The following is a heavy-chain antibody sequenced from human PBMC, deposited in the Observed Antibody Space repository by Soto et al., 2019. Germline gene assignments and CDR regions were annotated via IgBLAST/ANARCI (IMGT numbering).Heavy chain of an antibody. D-gene: IGHD3-10*01. CDR3: ERSSHDSGSYWSIDP. CDR2: ISSSSSYT. V-gene: IGHV3-11*03. Sequence: PGGSLRLSCAASGFTFSDYYMSWIRQAPGKGLEWVSYISSSSSYTNYADSVKGRFTISRDNAKNSLYLQMNSLRAEDTAVYYCERSSHDSGSYWSIDPWGQGKLVNVS. J-gene: IGHJ5*02. CDR1: GFTFSDYY.